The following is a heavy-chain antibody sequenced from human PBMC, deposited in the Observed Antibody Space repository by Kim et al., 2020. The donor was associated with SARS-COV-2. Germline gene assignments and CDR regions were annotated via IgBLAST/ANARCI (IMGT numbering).Heavy chain of an antibody. CDR3: ARHLNWNYFDY. V-gene: IGHV4-59*08. CDR2: IYYSGST. J-gene: IGHJ4*02. D-gene: IGHD1-20*01. Sequence: SETLCLTCTVSSGSISSYYWSWIRQPPGKGLEWIGYIYYSGSTNYNPSLKSRVTISVDTSKNQFSLKLSSVTAADTAVYYCARHLNWNYFDYWGQGTLVTVSS. CDR1: SGSISSYY.